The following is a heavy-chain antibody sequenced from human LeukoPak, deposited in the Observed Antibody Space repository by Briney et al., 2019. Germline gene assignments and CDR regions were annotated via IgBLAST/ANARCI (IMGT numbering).Heavy chain of an antibody. J-gene: IGHJ3*01. D-gene: IGHD1-26*01. CDR3: GMSGDRVPLQDDVFDV. V-gene: IGHV5-51*01. CDR2: IYPGDSGP. CDR1: GYSFTSYC. Sequence: GESLKISCKVSGYSFTSYCIGWVRQMPGKGLEWMGIIYPGDSGPTYSPSFQGQVTISVDKSINTAYLQWISLQASDTAMYYCGMSGDRVPLQDDVFDVWGQGTMVTVST.